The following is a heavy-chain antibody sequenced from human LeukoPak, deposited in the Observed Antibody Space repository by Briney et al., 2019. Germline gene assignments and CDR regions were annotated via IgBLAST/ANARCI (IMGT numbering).Heavy chain of an antibody. CDR3: AKAPYGSGSYYFNWFDP. CDR2: MSGSGGST. J-gene: IGHJ5*02. D-gene: IGHD3-10*01. Sequence: PGGSLRLSCAASGFTFSSYAMSWVRQAPGKGLEWVSAMSGSGGSTYYADSVKGRFTISRDNSKNTLYLQMNSLRAEDTAVYYCAKAPYGSGSYYFNWFDPWGQGTLVTVSS. V-gene: IGHV3-23*01. CDR1: GFTFSSYA.